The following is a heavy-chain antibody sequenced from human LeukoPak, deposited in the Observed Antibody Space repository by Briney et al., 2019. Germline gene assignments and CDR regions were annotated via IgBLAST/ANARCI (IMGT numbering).Heavy chain of an antibody. CDR3: GLGSGRSDFDY. CDR1: GFTFSSAW. J-gene: IGHJ4*02. V-gene: IGHV3-15*01. D-gene: IGHD3-10*01. CDR2: IKSITDGATR. Sequence: GGSLRLSCVVSGFTFSSAWMSWVRQAPGKGLEWVGRIKSITDGATRDFAAPVKGRFTISRDDSKNTLYLQMNSLKTEDTAVYYCGLGSGRSDFDYWGQGTLVTVSS.